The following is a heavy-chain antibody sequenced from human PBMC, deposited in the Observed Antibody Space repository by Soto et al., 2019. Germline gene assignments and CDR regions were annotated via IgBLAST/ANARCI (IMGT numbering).Heavy chain of an antibody. CDR2: IYYSGST. Sequence: SETLSLTCTVSGGSISSSSYYWGWIRQPPGKGLEWIGSIYYSGSTYYNPSLKSRVTISVDTSKNQFSLKLSSVTAADTAVYYCARHRPTYDILTGYYSPIDYWGQGTLVTVSS. J-gene: IGHJ4*02. CDR3: ARHRPTYDILTGYYSPIDY. CDR1: GGSISSSSYY. V-gene: IGHV4-39*01. D-gene: IGHD3-9*01.